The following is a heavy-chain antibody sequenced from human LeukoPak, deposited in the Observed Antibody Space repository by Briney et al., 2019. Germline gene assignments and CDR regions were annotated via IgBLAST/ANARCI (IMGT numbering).Heavy chain of an antibody. CDR2: IYYSGST. D-gene: IGHD3-10*01. CDR1: GGSISSYY. J-gene: IGHJ6*02. V-gene: IGHV4-59*01. Sequence: PSETLSLTCTVSGGSISSYYWSWIRQPPGKGLEWIGYIYYSGSTNYNPSLKSRVTISVDTSKNQFSPKLSSVTAADTAVYYCARLRTYGSGSYFSRQYGMDVWGQGTTVTVSS. CDR3: ARLRTYGSGSYFSRQYGMDV.